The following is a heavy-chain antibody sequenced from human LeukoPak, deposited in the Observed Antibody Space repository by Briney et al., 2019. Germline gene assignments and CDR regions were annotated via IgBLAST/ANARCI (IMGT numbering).Heavy chain of an antibody. CDR1: VFTMSTYW. V-gene: IGHV3-7*01. D-gene: IGHD2-2*02. CDR3: ARAPPDWDCSNNICYTWYFDL. J-gene: IGHJ2*01. Sequence: PGGSLRLSSGASVFTMSTYWMSWVRQAPGKGLEWVANIKQDGTEKYYVDSVKGRFTISRDNAKNSVYLQMDSLRAEDTAVYYCARAPPDWDCSNNICYTWYFDLWGRGTLVTVSS. CDR2: IKQDGTEK.